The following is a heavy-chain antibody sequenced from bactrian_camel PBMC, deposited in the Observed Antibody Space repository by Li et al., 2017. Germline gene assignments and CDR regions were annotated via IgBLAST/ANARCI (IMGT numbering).Heavy chain of an antibody. J-gene: IGHJ6*01. D-gene: IGHD5*01. CDR1: RVTYSGYC. V-gene: IGHV3S55*01. CDR2: VYYGGIP. CDR3: TASDRSSCSPQDFAAGHGWAPFDY. Sequence: HVQLVESGGGSVEAGGSLKLTCTASRVTYSGYCFGWFRQRPGTEREGVAAVYYGGIPQYADSVKGRFAISQDNADKTLYLQMYSLRPEDTAMYYCTASDRSSCSPQDFAAGHGWAPFDYWGRGTQVTVS.